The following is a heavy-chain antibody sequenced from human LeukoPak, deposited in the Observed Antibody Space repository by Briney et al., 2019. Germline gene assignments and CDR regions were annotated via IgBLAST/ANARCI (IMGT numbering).Heavy chain of an antibody. Sequence: GGSLRLSCAASGFTFDDYGLSWVRQAPGKGLEWVSTINWNGGSTGYADSVKGRFTISRDNAKNSLYLQMNSLRAEDTALYYCAREYGSGSLDYWGQGTLVTVSS. V-gene: IGHV3-20*04. CDR1: GFTFDDYG. CDR3: AREYGSGSLDY. J-gene: IGHJ4*02. CDR2: INWNGGST. D-gene: IGHD3-10*01.